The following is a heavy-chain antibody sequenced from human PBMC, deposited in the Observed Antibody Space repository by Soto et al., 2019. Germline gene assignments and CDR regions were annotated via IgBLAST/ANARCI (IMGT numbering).Heavy chain of an antibody. CDR3: ARDLDVVPAAIQARDV. D-gene: IGHD2-2*02. Sequence: QVQLVQSGAEVKKPGASVKVSCKASGYTFTSYGISWVRQAPGQGLEWMGWISAYNGNTNYAQKLQGRVTMTTDTSTSTAYIELRSLRSDDTAVYYCARDLDVVPAAIQARDVWGEGTTVTVSS. CDR2: ISAYNGNT. CDR1: GYTFTSYG. J-gene: IGHJ6*04. V-gene: IGHV1-18*01.